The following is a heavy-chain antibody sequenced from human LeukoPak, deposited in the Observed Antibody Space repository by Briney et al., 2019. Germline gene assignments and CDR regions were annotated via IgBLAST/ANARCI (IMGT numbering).Heavy chain of an antibody. D-gene: IGHD4-23*01. CDR1: GLSLSTSGVA. CDR3: AHRVFPSSGGNGGFDS. V-gene: IGHV2-5*01. Sequence: SGPTLVNPPPTLTLTCTFSGLSLSTSGVAVYWIRQPPGKALEGLAVIYRNGDEGQRPALSSSITITKDTYKNQVVLTMTNMDPVDTATYYCAHRVFPSSGGNGGFDSWGQGTLVTVSS. J-gene: IGHJ4*02. CDR2: IYRNGDE.